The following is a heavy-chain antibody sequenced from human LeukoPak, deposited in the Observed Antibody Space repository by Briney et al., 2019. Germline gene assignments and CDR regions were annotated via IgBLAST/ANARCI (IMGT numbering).Heavy chain of an antibody. Sequence: PGGSLRLSCAASGSTVRSNYMSWVRQAPGKGLEWVSVIYSGGSTYYADSVKGRFTISRDNSKNTLYLQMNSLRAEDTAVYYCARGEVNPFDYWGQGTLVTVSS. D-gene: IGHD3-16*01. CDR1: GSTVRSNY. V-gene: IGHV3-66*01. J-gene: IGHJ4*02. CDR2: IYSGGST. CDR3: ARGEVNPFDY.